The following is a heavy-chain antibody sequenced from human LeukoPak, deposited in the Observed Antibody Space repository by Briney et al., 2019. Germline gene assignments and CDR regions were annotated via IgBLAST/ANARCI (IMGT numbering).Heavy chain of an antibody. D-gene: IGHD3-10*01. CDR2: INHSGST. CDR1: GGSFSGYY. CDR3: ARGPRYYYGSGSYWGY. V-gene: IGHV4-34*01. J-gene: IGHJ4*02. Sequence: SETLSLTCAVYGGSFSGYYWSWIRQPPGKGLEWIGEINHSGSTNYNPSLKSRVTISVGTSKNQFSLKLSSVTAADTAVYYCARGPRYYYGSGSYWGYWGQGTLVTVSS.